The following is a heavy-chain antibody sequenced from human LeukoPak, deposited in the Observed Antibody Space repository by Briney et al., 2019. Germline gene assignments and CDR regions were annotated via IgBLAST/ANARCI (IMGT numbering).Heavy chain of an antibody. Sequence: SQTLSLTCSVSGGSISSGGYYWSWIRQHPGKGLEWIGYIYYSGSTYYNPSLKSRVTISVDTSRNQFYLKLSSVTAADTALYYCARGVLEWLFDWFDPWGQGTLVTVSS. CDR1: GGSISSGGYY. J-gene: IGHJ5*02. D-gene: IGHD3-3*01. V-gene: IGHV4-31*03. CDR3: ARGVLEWLFDWFDP. CDR2: IYYSGST.